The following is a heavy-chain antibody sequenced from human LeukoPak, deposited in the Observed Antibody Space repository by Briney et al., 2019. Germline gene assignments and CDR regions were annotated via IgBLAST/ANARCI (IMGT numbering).Heavy chain of an antibody. D-gene: IGHD2-15*01. V-gene: IGHV4-4*07. CDR3: ARDRAIVVVVAATDYYGVDV. J-gene: IGHJ6*02. Sequence: SETLSLTCTVSGGSISSYYWSWIRQPAGKGLEWIGRIYTSGSTNYNPSLKSRVTMSVDTSKNQFSLKLSSVTAADTAVYYCARDRAIVVVVAATDYYGVDVWGQGTTVTVSS. CDR1: GGSISSYY. CDR2: IYTSGST.